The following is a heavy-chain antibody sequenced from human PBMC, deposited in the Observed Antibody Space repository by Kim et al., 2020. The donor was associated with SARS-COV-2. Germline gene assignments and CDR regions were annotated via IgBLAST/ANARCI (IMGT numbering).Heavy chain of an antibody. D-gene: IGHD3-10*01. CDR1: GFTFSDYY. CDR2: ISSSSSYT. CDR3: AREGSGSYWPTDY. Sequence: GGSLRLSCAASGFTFSDYYMSWIRQAPGKGLEWVSYISSSSSYTNYADSVKGRFTISRDNAKNSLYLQMNSLRAEDTAVYYCAREGSGSYWPTDYWGQGTLVTVSS. J-gene: IGHJ4*02. V-gene: IGHV3-11*05.